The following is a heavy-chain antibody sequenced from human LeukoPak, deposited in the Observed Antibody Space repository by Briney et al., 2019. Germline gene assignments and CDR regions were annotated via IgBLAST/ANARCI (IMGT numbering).Heavy chain of an antibody. J-gene: IGHJ6*04. Sequence: SETLSLTCAVYGGSFSGYYWSWIRQPPGKGLEWIGEINHSGSTYYNPSLKSRVTISVDTSKNQFSLKLSSVTAADTAVYYCARDTPEVLRFLEWFPTWAGWGKGTTVTVSS. D-gene: IGHD3-3*01. V-gene: IGHV4-34*01. CDR1: GGSFSGYY. CDR2: INHSGST. CDR3: ARDTPEVLRFLEWFPTWAG.